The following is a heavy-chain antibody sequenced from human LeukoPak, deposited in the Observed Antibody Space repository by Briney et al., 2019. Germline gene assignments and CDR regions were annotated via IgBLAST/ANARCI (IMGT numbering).Heavy chain of an antibody. CDR3: ARAPSEIGGYYPEYFRH. D-gene: IGHD3-22*01. Sequence: GGSLRLSCAACGFTFSSYWMHWVRQAPGKGLVWVSRIKSDGSTRYADSVKGRFTISRDNAKNTVSLQMTSLRAEDTGVYYCARAPSEIGGYYPEYFRHWGQGTLVIVSS. CDR1: GFTFSSYW. V-gene: IGHV3-74*01. J-gene: IGHJ1*01. CDR2: IKSDGST.